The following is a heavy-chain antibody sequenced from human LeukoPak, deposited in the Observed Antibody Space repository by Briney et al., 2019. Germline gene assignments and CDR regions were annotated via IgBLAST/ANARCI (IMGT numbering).Heavy chain of an antibody. J-gene: IGHJ4*02. CDR2: IRSIGYGGTT. V-gene: IGHV3-49*04. Sequence: QPGRSLRFCRASSCSCSDYYVKCLGRQAPGKGLEWVGFIRSIGYGGTTEYAASVEGRFSLSRDDSKSFVYLQMSSLKAEDTAVYYATRIQSRYDFDSWGQGTLVTVSS. D-gene: IGHD5-24*01. CDR1: CSCSDYYV. CDR3: TRIQSRYDFDS.